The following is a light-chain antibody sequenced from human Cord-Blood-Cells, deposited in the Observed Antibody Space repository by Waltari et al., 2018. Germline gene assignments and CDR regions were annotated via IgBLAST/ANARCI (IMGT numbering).Light chain of an antibody. V-gene: IGLV3-1*01. CDR2: QDS. CDR3: QAWDSSSYV. J-gene: IGLJ1*01. CDR1: KLGDKY. Sequence: SYELTQSPSVSVSPGQTASITCSGDKLGDKYACWYQQKPGQSPVLVIYQDSKRPSGIPERFSGSNSGNTGTLTISGTQAMDEADYYCQAWDSSSYVFGTGTKVTVL.